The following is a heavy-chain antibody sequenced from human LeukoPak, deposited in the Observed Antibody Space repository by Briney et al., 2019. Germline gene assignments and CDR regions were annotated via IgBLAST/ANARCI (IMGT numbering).Heavy chain of an antibody. J-gene: IGHJ4*02. D-gene: IGHD1-1*01. V-gene: IGHV3-7*01. CDR3: ARGAYNWNDHYYFDY. Sequence: GGSLRLSCAASGFSFSYCWMSWVRQAPGKGLEWVANIKQDGSEKYYVDSVKGRFTISRDSAKISLFLQMNSLRAEDTAVYYCARGAYNWNDHYYFDYWGQGTLVTVSS. CDR2: IKQDGSEK. CDR1: GFSFSYCW.